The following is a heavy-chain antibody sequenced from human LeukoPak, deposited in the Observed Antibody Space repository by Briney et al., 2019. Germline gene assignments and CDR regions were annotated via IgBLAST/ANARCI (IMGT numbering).Heavy chain of an antibody. J-gene: IGHJ3*02. V-gene: IGHV3-23*01. CDR3: AKEGSRQSNTRGAFDI. CDR2: ISGSGGST. CDR1: GFTFSSYA. D-gene: IGHD1-26*01. Sequence: GGSLRLSCAASGFTFSSYAMSWVRQAPGKGLEWVSAISGSGGSTYYADSVKGRFTISRDNSKNTLYLQMNSLRAEDTAVYYCAKEGSRQSNTRGAFDIWGQGTMVTVSS.